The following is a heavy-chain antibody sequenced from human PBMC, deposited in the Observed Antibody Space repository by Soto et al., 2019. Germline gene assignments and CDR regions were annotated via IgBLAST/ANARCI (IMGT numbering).Heavy chain of an antibody. CDR3: ARFNWYFDL. CDR2: IYYSGST. Sequence: QVQLQESGPGLVKPSETLSLTCTVSGGSISSYYWSWIRQPRGKGLEWIGYIYYSGSTNYNPSLKCRVTISVDTSKNQFSLKLSSVTAADTAVYYCARFNWYFDLWGRGTLVTVSS. CDR1: GGSISSYY. J-gene: IGHJ2*01. V-gene: IGHV4-59*08.